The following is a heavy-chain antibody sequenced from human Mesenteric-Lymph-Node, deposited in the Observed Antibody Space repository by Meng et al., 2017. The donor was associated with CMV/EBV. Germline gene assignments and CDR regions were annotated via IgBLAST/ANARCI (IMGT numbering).Heavy chain of an antibody. V-gene: IGHV3-30-3*01. CDR1: GFTFSSYA. J-gene: IGHJ4*02. CDR2: ISYDGSNK. CDR3: AKGRALGATTDSLDS. D-gene: IGHD7-27*01. Sequence: GESLKISWAASGFTFSSYAMHRVRQAPGKGLEGVAFISYDGSNKYYADSVKGRFTISRDSSKKSLYLQMNSLTAEETALYYCAKGRALGATTDSLDSWGQGSLVTVSS.